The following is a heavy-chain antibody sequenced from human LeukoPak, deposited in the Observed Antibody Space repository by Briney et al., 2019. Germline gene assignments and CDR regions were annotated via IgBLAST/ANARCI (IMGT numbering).Heavy chain of an antibody. D-gene: IGHD4-11*01. Sequence: GGSLRLSCAGSGFIFNNYAMHWVRQPPGKGLEWVSGISWNSGTIDYADSVKGRFTISRDNAKNSLYLQMNSLRAEDTAVYYCARGTVTGHYWGQGTLVTVSS. CDR1: GFIFNNYA. CDR3: ARGTVTGHY. V-gene: IGHV3-9*01. CDR2: ISWNSGTI. J-gene: IGHJ4*02.